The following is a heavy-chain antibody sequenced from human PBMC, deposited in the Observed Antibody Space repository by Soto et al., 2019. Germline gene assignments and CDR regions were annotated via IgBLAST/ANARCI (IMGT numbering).Heavy chain of an antibody. D-gene: IGHD3-22*01. CDR3: ARDRSNYYDSSGYYDY. V-gene: IGHV4-31*03. J-gene: IGHJ4*02. CDR2: IYYSGST. Sequence: QVQLQESGPGLVKPSQTLSLTCTVSGGSISSGGYYWSWIRQHPGKGLEWIGYIYYSGSTYYNPTLKSRVTISVDTSKNQFSLKLSSVTAADTAVYYCARDRSNYYDSSGYYDYWGQGTLVTVSS. CDR1: GGSISSGGYY.